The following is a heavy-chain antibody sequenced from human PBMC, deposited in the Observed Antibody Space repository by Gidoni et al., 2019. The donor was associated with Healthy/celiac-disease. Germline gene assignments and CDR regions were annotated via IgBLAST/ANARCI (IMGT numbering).Heavy chain of an antibody. Sequence: QVQLVESGGGVVQPGRSLRLSCAASGFTFSSYGMHWVRQAPGKGLEWVAVISYDGSNKYYADSVKGRFTISRDNSKNTLYLQMNSLRAEDTAVYYCAKPVYGDYVWDAFDIWGQGTMVTVSS. V-gene: IGHV3-30*18. CDR2: ISYDGSNK. J-gene: IGHJ3*02. CDR3: AKPVYGDYVWDAFDI. CDR1: GFTFSSYG. D-gene: IGHD4-17*01.